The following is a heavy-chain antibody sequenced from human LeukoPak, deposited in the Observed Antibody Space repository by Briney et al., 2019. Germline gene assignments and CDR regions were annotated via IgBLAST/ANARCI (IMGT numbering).Heavy chain of an antibody. J-gene: IGHJ4*02. V-gene: IGHV5-51*01. D-gene: IGHD2-15*01. CDR3: ARQLVVATTPYFDY. CDR1: EYTFTTYW. CDR2: IYPGDSDT. Sequence: GESLKISCKVSEYTFTTYWIGWVRQMPGKDLEWMGIIYPGDSDTRYSPSFQGQVTFSADKSISTVYLQWSSLKASDTAMYCCARQLVVATTPYFDYWGQGTLVTVSS.